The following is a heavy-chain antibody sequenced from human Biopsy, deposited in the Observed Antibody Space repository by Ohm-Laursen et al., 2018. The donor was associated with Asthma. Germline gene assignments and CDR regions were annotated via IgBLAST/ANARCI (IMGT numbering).Heavy chain of an antibody. CDR3: ARTFHFWSPYHAEHYQL. J-gene: IGHJ1*01. D-gene: IGHD3-3*02. V-gene: IGHV3-7*01. CDR1: GFTFGDYW. Sequence: SLRLSCEAPGFTFGDYWMSWVRQVPGKGLEWVANIKHDGTEKNHVDSLKGRFTISRDNAKNSLYLQMNSLRAEDTAVYYCARTFHFWSPYHAEHYQLWGQGTLVTVSS. CDR2: IKHDGTEK.